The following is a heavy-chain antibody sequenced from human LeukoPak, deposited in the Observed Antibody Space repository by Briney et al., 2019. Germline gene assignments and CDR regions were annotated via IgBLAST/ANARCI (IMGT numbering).Heavy chain of an antibody. J-gene: IGHJ4*02. Sequence: PSETLSLTCTVSGGSISSYYWSWIRQPPGKGLEWIGYIYYSGSTNYNPPLKSRVTISVDTSKNQFSLKLSSVTAADTAVYYCARRSSLQYYFDYWGQGTLVTVSS. D-gene: IGHD6-13*01. CDR2: IYYSGST. CDR3: ARRSSLQYYFDY. V-gene: IGHV4-59*08. CDR1: GGSISSYY.